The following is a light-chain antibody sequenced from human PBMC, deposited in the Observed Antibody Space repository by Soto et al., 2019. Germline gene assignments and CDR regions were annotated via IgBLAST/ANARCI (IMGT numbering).Light chain of an antibody. J-gene: IGLJ2*01. CDR3: QTWGTGIYVV. Sequence: VLTQSPSASASLGAPVKLTCTLSSGDSSYAIAWHQQQPEKGPRYLMKLNSDGSHSKGDGIPDRFSGSSSGAERYLTISSLQSEDEADYYCQTWGTGIYVVFGGGTKLTVL. V-gene: IGLV4-69*01. CDR1: SGDSSYA. CDR2: LNSDGSH.